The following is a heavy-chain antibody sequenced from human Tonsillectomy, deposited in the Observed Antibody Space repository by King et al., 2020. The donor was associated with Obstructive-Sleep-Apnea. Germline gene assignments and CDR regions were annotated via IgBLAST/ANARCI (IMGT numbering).Heavy chain of an antibody. D-gene: IGHD1-14*01. CDR1: GGSISSGDYS. Sequence: VQLQESGPGLVKPSQTLSLTCAVSGGSISSGDYSWSWIRQPPGKGLEWIGYINYSGSTYYNRTLKSRVTISVDTSKNQFSLKLSSVTAADTAVYYCARDSPSSYRAGPFDIWGQGTMVTVSS. J-gene: IGHJ3*02. CDR3: ARDSPSSYRAGPFDI. CDR2: INYSGST. V-gene: IGHV4-30-4*07.